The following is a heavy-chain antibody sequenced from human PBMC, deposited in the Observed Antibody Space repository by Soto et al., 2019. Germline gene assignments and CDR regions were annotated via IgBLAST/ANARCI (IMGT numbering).Heavy chain of an antibody. CDR3: ARDICTSSHCDWLDL. CDR1: GFTFRNYG. V-gene: IGHV3-33*08. D-gene: IGHD2-8*01. Sequence: LRLSCAASGFTFRNYGIHWVRQAPGEGLEWVAVIWFDGSKDYYADSVKGRVTISRDDSKNTVYLQMNSLRDEDTAVYYCARDICTSSHCDWLDLWGQGTLVTVSS. CDR2: IWFDGSKD. J-gene: IGHJ5*02.